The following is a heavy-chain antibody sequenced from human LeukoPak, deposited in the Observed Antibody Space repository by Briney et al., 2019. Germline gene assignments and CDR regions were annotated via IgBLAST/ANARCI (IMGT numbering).Heavy chain of an antibody. J-gene: IGHJ4*02. V-gene: IGHV3-30*03. Sequence: PGRSLRLSCAASGFTFRSYGMHWVRQAPGKGLEWVAVISYDGSNKYYADSVKGRFAISRDNSKNTLYLQMNSLRAEDTAVYYCARDDFNFDYWGQGTLVTVSS. CDR1: GFTFRSYG. CDR3: ARDDFNFDY. D-gene: IGHD2-21*02. CDR2: ISYDGSNK.